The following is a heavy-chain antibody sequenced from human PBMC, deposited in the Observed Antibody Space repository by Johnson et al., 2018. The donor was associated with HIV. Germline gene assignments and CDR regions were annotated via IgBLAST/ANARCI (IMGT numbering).Heavy chain of an antibody. D-gene: IGHD4-23*01. V-gene: IGHV3-30*14. CDR1: GFFFSNFA. CDR2: ISYDGSNK. J-gene: IGHJ3*02. CDR3: ARDKDYGGNHDAFDI. Sequence: QVQLVESGGGVVQPGRSLRLSCAASGFFFSNFAMHWVRQAPGKGLEWVAVISYDGSNKYYADFVKGRFTISRDNSKNTLYLQMESLRADDTALYYCARDKDYGGNHDAFDIWGQGTMVTVS.